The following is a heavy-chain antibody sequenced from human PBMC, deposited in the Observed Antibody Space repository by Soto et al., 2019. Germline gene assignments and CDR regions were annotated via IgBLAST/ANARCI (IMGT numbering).Heavy chain of an antibody. CDR3: ARGSGSFVYGMDV. Sequence: QVQLVQSGAEVKKPGASVKVSCKASGYDFTNYLVHWVRQARGQGLEWMGTINPRGGSTRYAQTFQGRVTMTSDTSTSTVYLEVSSLISDDTAVFYCARGSGSFVYGMDVWGQGTTVTVSS. CDR2: INPRGGST. D-gene: IGHD3-10*01. V-gene: IGHV1-46*01. CDR1: GYDFTNYL. J-gene: IGHJ6*02.